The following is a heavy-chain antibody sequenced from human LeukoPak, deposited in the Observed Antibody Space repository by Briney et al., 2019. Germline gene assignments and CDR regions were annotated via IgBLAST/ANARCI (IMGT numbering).Heavy chain of an antibody. J-gene: IGHJ6*02. CDR2: ISGSGSST. CDR1: GFTFSSYA. CDR3: AKTSGSGNYYYYYYAMNA. Sequence: GGSLRLSCAASGFTFSSYAMSWVRQAPGKGLEWVSAISGSGSSTFYADSVKGRFTISRDHSKNTLYLQMNSLRAEDTAVYYCAKTSGSGNYYYYYYAMNAWGQGTTVTVSS. V-gene: IGHV3-23*01. D-gene: IGHD3-10*01.